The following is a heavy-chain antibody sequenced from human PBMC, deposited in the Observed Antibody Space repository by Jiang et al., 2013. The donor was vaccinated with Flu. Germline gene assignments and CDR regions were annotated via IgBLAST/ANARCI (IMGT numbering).Heavy chain of an antibody. V-gene: IGHV4-34*01. D-gene: IGHD4-17*01. CDR2: INHSGST. J-gene: IGHJ4*02. CDR3: ARIYGDYSAFTDY. Sequence: KGLEWIGEINHSGSTNYNPSLKSRVTISVDTSKNQFSLKLSSVTAADTAVYYCARIYGDYSAFTDYWGQGTLVTVSS.